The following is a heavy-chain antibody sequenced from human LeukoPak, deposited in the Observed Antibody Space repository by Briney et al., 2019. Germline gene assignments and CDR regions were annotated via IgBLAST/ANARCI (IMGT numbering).Heavy chain of an antibody. CDR1: GGSISSYY. D-gene: IGHD3-3*01. CDR3: ARVNTIFGVVIAGDAFDI. CDR2: IYTSGRT. V-gene: IGHV4-4*07. Sequence: AETLSLTCTVSGGSISSYYWSWIRQPAGRGLECIGRIYTSGRTSYNPSLKSRVTISVDTSKNQFSLKLSSVTAADTAVYYCARVNTIFGVVIAGDAFDIWGQGTMVTVSS. J-gene: IGHJ3*02.